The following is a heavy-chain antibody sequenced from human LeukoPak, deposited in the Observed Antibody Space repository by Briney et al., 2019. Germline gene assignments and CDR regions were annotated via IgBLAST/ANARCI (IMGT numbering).Heavy chain of an antibody. D-gene: IGHD3-3*01. CDR3: ARQHYFRGVYYINGHNWIDP. V-gene: IGHV4-38-2*01. CDR2: IYHSGST. J-gene: IGHJ5*02. Sequence: PSETLSLTCAVSGYSISSGYYWGWIRPPPGKGLEWIGRIYHSGSTYYNPSHKSRVTISVDTSKNQFSLKPSSVTASDTAVYYCARQHYFRGVYYINGHNWIDPWGQGTLVSVSS. CDR1: GYSISSGYY.